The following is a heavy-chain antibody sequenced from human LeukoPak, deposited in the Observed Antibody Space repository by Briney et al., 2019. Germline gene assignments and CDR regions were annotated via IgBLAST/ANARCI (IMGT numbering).Heavy chain of an antibody. CDR2: ISYSGST. V-gene: IGHV4-39*01. J-gene: IGHJ5*02. Sequence: SETLSLTCSVSGASITNNTYYWGWFRQPPGKRLEWVGSISYSGSTYYNPSLKSRLTIFVDTSKNQFSLRLNSVTAADTALYYCAKRKGVWGNYFDPWGQGILVTVSS. CDR1: GASITNNTYY. D-gene: IGHD3-16*01. CDR3: AKRKGVWGNYFDP.